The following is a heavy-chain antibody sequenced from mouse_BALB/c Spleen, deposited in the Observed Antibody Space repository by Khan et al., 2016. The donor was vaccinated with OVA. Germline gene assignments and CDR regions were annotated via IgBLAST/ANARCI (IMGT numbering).Heavy chain of an antibody. CDR3: GRPPYFSYTLDH. D-gene: IGHD2-10*01. J-gene: IGHJ4*01. V-gene: IGHV9-3-1*01. CDR2: INTYTGEP. CDR1: GYTFTNYG. Sequence: QIQLVQSGPELKKPGETVKISCKASGYTFTNYGMNWVKQSPGKALKWMGWINTYTGEPTYADDFKGRFAFSLETSASTAYLQLNNLKNEGAASDSVGRPPYFSYTLDHWGQGTSVTVSS.